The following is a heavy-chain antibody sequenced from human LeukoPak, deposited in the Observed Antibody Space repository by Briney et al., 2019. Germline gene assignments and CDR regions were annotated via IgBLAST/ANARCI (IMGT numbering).Heavy chain of an antibody. V-gene: IGHV3-30*03. CDR1: GFTFSSYG. CDR2: ISYDGSNK. D-gene: IGHD5-18*01. CDR3: ARSYSYGSSYFDY. Sequence: GGSLRLSCAASGFTFSSYGMQWVRQAPGKGLEWVAVISYDGSNKYYADSVKGRFTISRDNSKNTLYLQMNSLRAEDTAVYYCARSYSYGSSYFDYWGQGTLVTVSS. J-gene: IGHJ4*02.